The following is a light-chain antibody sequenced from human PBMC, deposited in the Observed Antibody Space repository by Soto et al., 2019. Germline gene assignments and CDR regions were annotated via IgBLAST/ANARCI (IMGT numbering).Light chain of an antibody. Sequence: IQMTQSPSTLSGSLGDRVTITCRASQTISSYLVWYQQKPGKAPKLLIYAASTLQSGVPSRFSGSGSGTDFTLTISCLQSEDFATYYCQQYYSYQRTFGQGTKVDIK. CDR1: QTISSY. V-gene: IGKV1-8*01. J-gene: IGKJ1*01. CDR2: AAS. CDR3: QQYYSYQRT.